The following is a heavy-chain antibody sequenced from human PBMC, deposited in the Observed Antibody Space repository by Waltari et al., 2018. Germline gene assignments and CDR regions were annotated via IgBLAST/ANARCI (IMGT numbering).Heavy chain of an antibody. Sequence: QVQLQESGPGLVKPSETLSLTCTVSGYSISSGYYWGWIRQPPGKGLEWMGWMNPNSGNTGYAQKFQGRVTITRNTSISTAYMVLSSLRSEDTAVYYCARGQGYQLLYHPLDYWGQGTLVTVSS. D-gene: IGHD2-2*02. CDR1: GYSISSGY. J-gene: IGHJ4*02. CDR2: MNPNSGNT. CDR3: ARGQGYQLLYHPLDY. V-gene: IGHV1-8*01.